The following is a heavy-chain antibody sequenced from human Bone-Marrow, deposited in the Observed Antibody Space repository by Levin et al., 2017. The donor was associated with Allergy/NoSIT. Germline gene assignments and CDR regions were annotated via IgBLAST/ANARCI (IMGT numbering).Heavy chain of an antibody. D-gene: IGHD6-6*01. V-gene: IGHV4-34*01. CDR2: INHSGST. CDR3: ARALIAARPYYYGMDG. Sequence: SETLSLTCAVYGGSFSGYYWSWIRQPPGKGLEWIGEINHSGSTNYNPSLKSRVTISVDTSKNQFSLKLSSVTAADTAVYYCARALIAARPYYYGMDGWGQGTTVTVSS. J-gene: IGHJ6*02. CDR1: GGSFSGYY.